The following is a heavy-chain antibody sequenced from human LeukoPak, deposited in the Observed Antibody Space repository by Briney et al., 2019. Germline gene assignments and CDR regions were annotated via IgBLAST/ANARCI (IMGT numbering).Heavy chain of an antibody. CDR1: GGSISSSSYY. D-gene: IGHD1-26*01. J-gene: IGHJ4*02. Sequence: SETLSLTCIVSGGSISSSSYYWGWFRQPPGTGLEWIGSIYYSGSTYYNPSLKSRVTISVDTSKNQFSLKLSSVTAADTAVYYCARRPKAWELPRDWGQGTLVTVSS. V-gene: IGHV4-39*01. CDR3: ARRPKAWELPRD. CDR2: IYYSGST.